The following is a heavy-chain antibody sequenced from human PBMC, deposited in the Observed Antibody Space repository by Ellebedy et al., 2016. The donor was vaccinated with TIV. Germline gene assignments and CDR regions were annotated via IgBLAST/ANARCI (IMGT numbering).Heavy chain of an antibody. J-gene: IGHJ5*02. D-gene: IGHD1-26*01. CDR3: ARDRASGTYPNWFDP. CDR1: GFSFSNYA. CDR2: LSGSGGTT. V-gene: IGHV3-23*01. Sequence: GGSLRLSCAGSGFSFSNYAMHWVRQAPGEGLELVSGLSGSGGTTHYADSVKGRFTLSRDNSKNILYLQMPGLEAADTATYFCARDRASGTYPNWFDPWGRGTLVSVSS.